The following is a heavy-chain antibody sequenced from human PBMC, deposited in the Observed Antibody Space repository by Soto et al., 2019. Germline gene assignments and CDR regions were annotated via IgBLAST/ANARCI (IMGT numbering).Heavy chain of an antibody. D-gene: IGHD5-18*01. V-gene: IGHV1-18*01. CDR2: ISAYNGNT. Sequence: GASVKVSCKASGYTFTSYGISWVRQAPGQGLEWMGWISAYNGNTNYAQKLQGRVTMTTDTSTSTAYMELRSLRSDDTAVYYCARAKGIRWGRDTAMVCAFDIWGQGTMVTVSS. CDR1: GYTFTSYG. J-gene: IGHJ3*02. CDR3: ARAKGIRWGRDTAMVCAFDI.